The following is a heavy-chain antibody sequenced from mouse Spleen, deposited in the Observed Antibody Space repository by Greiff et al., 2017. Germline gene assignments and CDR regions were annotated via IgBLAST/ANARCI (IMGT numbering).Heavy chain of an antibody. Sequence: VQLQESGPGLVQPSQSLSITCTVSGFSLTSYGVHWVRQSPGKGLEWLGVIWRGGSTDYNAAFMSRLSITKDNSKSQVFFKMNSLQADDTAIYYCAKNGYYVPYYAMDYWGQGTSVTVSS. CDR1: GFSLTSYG. J-gene: IGHJ4*01. CDR3: AKNGYYVPYYAMDY. V-gene: IGHV2-5*01. CDR2: IWRGGST. D-gene: IGHD2-3*01.